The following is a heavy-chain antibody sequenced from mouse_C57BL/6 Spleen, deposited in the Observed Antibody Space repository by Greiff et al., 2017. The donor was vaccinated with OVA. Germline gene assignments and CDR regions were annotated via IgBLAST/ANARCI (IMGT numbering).Heavy chain of an antibody. CDR3: ARGTAQYAMDY. CDR1: GYSITSGYY. CDR2: ISYDGSN. V-gene: IGHV3-6*01. J-gene: IGHJ4*01. Sequence: EVKLMESGPGLVKPSQSLSLTCSVTGYSITSGYYWNWIRQFPGNKLEWMGYISYDGSNNYNPSLKNRISITRDTSKNQFFLKLNSVTTEDTATYYCARGTAQYAMDYWGQGTSVTVSS. D-gene: IGHD3-2*02.